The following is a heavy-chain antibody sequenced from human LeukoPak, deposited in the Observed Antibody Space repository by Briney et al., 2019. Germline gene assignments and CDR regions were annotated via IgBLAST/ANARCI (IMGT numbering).Heavy chain of an antibody. Sequence: GGSLRLSCAASGFXFSTYAIHWVRQAPGKGLEWVAFISYDGTNKYCADSVKGRFTISRDNSKNTLYQQMNSLRAEDTALYYCAREILTGYAFDIWGQGTMVTVSS. CDR2: ISYDGTNK. V-gene: IGHV3-30-3*01. CDR1: GFXFSTYA. CDR3: AREILTGYAFDI. J-gene: IGHJ3*02. D-gene: IGHD7-27*01.